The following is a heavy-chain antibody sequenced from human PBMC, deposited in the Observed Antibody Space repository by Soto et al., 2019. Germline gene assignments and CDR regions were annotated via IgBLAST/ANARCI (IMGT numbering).Heavy chain of an antibody. CDR3: ARGVTYSRGGGMDV. V-gene: IGHV4-34*01. J-gene: IGHJ6*02. CDR1: GGSFSGYY. D-gene: IGHD6-13*01. CDR2: INHSGST. Sequence: QVQLQQWGAGLLKPSETLSLTCAVYGGSFSGYYWSWIRQPPGKGLEWIGEINHSGSTNYNPSLKGRVNIPVDPSKNQFPLKLGAVTAADTAVYYCARGVTYSRGGGMDVWGQGTTVTVSS.